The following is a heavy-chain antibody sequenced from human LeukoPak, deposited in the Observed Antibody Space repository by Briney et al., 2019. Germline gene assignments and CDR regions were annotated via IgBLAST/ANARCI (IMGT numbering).Heavy chain of an antibody. D-gene: IGHD3-10*01. V-gene: IGHV4-34*01. CDR2: INHSGNT. CDR3: ASKDDSKYYYGAFDI. CDR1: GGSFSAYY. Sequence: SETLSLTCTVYGGSFSAYYWSWIRQAPGKGLEWIGEINHSGNTNYNPSLNSRVTISVDRSKTQFSLKLNSVTAADTAIYYCASKDDSKYYYGAFDIWGQGTMVTVSS. J-gene: IGHJ3*02.